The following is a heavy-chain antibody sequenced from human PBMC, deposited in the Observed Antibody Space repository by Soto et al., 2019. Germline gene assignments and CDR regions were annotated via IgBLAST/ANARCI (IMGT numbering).Heavy chain of an antibody. D-gene: IGHD3-22*01. J-gene: IGHJ3*02. CDR3: ARDSPYYDSSGTKEDAFDI. V-gene: IGHV3-48*02. Sequence: GGSLRLSCAASGFTFSSYSMNWVRQAPGKGLEWVSYISSSSSTIYYADSVKGRFTISRDNAKNSLYLQMNSLRDEDTAVYYCARDSPYYDSSGTKEDAFDIWGQGTMVTVSS. CDR1: GFTFSSYS. CDR2: ISSSSSTI.